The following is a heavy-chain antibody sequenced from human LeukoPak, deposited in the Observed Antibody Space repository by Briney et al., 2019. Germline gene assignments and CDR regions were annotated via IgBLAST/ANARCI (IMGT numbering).Heavy chain of an antibody. J-gene: IGHJ4*02. D-gene: IGHD6-6*01. CDR2: IIPIFGTA. CDR1: GGTFSSYA. Sequence: SVKVSCKASGGTFSSYAISWVRQAPGQGLEWMGGIIPIFGTANYAQKFQGRVTITTDESTSTAYMELSSLRSEDTAVYYCARDQGDSSSSRVGYYFDYWGQGTLVTVSS. CDR3: ARDQGDSSSSRVGYYFDY. V-gene: IGHV1-69*05.